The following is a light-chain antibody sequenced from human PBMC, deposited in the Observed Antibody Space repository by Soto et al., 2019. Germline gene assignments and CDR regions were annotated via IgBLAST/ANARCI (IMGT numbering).Light chain of an antibody. V-gene: IGKV3-20*01. Sequence: EIALTQSPGTLSLSPGERATLSCRASQSVTANYLAWYQQRPGQAPRLLIYAASIGGTGVPDRFSGSGSVTDFTLTISRLEPEDFAVYYCLQYGVPLWTFGQGTTVDIK. CDR3: LQYGVPLWT. CDR2: AAS. J-gene: IGKJ1*01. CDR1: QSVTANY.